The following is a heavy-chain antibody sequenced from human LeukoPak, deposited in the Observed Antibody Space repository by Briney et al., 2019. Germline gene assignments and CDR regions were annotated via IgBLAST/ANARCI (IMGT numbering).Heavy chain of an antibody. CDR2: LYYSGST. V-gene: IGHV4-59*01. J-gene: IGHJ5*02. CDR1: GGSFSSYY. D-gene: IGHD1-26*01. CDR3: ARTHIVGATNWFDP. Sequence: SETLSLTCAVYGGSFSSYYWSWIRQPPGKGLEWIGYLYYSGSTNYNPSLKSRVTISEDTSKNQFSLKLSSVTAADTAVYFCARTHIVGATNWFDPWGQGTLVTVSS.